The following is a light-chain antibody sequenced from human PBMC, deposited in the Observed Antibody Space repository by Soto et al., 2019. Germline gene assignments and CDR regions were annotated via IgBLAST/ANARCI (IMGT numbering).Light chain of an antibody. J-gene: IGKJ4*01. CDR3: QQYYNWPLT. Sequence: EIVMTQSPGTLSVSPGERATLSCRASQNIINNLAWYQQKPGQAPRLLIFFASTRVTGIPARFSGSGSGTEFTLTISSLQSEDFAVYYCQQYYNWPLTFGGGTKVDIK. CDR1: QNIINN. V-gene: IGKV3-15*01. CDR2: FAS.